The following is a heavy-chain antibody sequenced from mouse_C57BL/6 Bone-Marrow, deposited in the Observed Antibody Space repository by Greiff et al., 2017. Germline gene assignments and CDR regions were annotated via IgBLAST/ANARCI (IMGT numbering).Heavy chain of an antibody. CDR1: GFTFSSYG. J-gene: IGHJ4*01. D-gene: IGHD1-1*01. Sequence: EVKLVESGGDLVKPGGSLKLSCAASGFTFSSYGMSWVRQTPDKRLEWVATISSGGSYTYYPDSVKGRFTISRDNAKNTLYLQMSSRKSEDTAMYYCARHYYGSSYEAMDYWGQGTSVTVSS. CDR3: ARHYYGSSYEAMDY. V-gene: IGHV5-6*01. CDR2: ISSGGSYT.